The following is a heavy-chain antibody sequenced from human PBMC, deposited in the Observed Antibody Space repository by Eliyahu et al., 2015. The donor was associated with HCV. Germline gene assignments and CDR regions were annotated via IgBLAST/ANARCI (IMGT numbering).Heavy chain of an antibody. CDR3: ARLGLGSSWFY. J-gene: IGHJ4*02. Sequence: QLQLQESGPGLVKPSETLSLTCTVSGDSISVDHXWGWIRQPPGKGLEYIGSILYTGNTXYNPVLRSRVIISVDTSKNQFSLNLSSVTAADTAVYYCARLGLGSSWFYWGQGTLVTVSS. CDR1: GDSISVDHX. V-gene: IGHV4-39*01. CDR2: ILYTGNT. D-gene: IGHD6-13*01.